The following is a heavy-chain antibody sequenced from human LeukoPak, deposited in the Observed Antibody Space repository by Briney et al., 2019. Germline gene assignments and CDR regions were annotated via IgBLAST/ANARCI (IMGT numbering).Heavy chain of an antibody. J-gene: IGHJ4*02. CDR2: IYYTGTT. D-gene: IGHD3-16*02. CDR1: GGSLRSYY. CDR3: AATYAYIWGNYRQFDY. V-gene: IGHV4-59*08. Sequence: PSETLSLTCSVSGGSLRSYYWNWIRQSPRKGLEWIGHIYYTGTTKYNPSLKSRVTISLDTSSKHFSLKLSSVTAPDTAVYYCAATYAYIWGNYRQFDYWGQGTLVTVSS.